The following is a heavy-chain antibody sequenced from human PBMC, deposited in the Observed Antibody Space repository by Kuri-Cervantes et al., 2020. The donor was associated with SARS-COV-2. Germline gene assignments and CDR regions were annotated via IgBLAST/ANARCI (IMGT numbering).Heavy chain of an antibody. CDR2: IYHSGST. J-gene: IGHJ6*02. CDR3: ARGRDKRYSSGSYYYYGMDV. Sequence: SETLSLTCAVSGGSISSSNWWSWVRQPPGKGLEWIGEIYHSGSTNYNPSLKSRVTISVDTSKNQFPLKLSSVTAADTAVYYCARGRDKRYSSGSYYYYGMDVWGQGTTVTVSS. D-gene: IGHD6-19*01. V-gene: IGHV4-4*02. CDR1: GGSISSSNW.